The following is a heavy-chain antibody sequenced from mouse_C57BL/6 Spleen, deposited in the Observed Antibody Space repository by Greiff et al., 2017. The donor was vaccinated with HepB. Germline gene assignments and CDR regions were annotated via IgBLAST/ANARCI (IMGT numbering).Heavy chain of an antibody. Sequence: EVKLVESGEGLVKPGGSLKLSCAASGFTFSSYAMSWVRQTPEKRLEWVAYISSGGDYIYYADTVKGRFTISRDNARNTLYLQMSSLKSEDTAMYYCTTGADGYDVNYAMDYWGQGTSVTVSS. CDR3: TTGADGYDVNYAMDY. D-gene: IGHD2-2*01. J-gene: IGHJ4*01. V-gene: IGHV5-9-1*02. CDR1: GFTFSSYA. CDR2: ISSGGDYI.